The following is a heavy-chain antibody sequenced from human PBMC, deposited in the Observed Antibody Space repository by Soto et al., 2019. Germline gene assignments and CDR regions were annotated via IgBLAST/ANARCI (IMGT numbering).Heavy chain of an antibody. V-gene: IGHV1-69*02. CDR1: GGTFSSYL. CDR3: ATLGSGRYDS. Sequence: QFQLVQSGAEVKKPGSSVKVSCKASGGTFSSYLISWVRQAPGQGLEWMGRISATVGMANYGERFQGSVTVTADSSTSTAYLELTSLRSEDTAVYYCATLGSGRYDSWGQGTLVTVSS. D-gene: IGHD1-26*01. J-gene: IGHJ5*01. CDR2: ISATVGMA.